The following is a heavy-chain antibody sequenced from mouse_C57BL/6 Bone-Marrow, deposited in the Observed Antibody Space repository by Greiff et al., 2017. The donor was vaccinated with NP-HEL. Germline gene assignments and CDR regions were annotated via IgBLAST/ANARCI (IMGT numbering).Heavy chain of an antibody. D-gene: IGHD2-2*01. Sequence: VQLQQSGPGLAKPSQTLSLTCSVTGYSITSDYWNWVRKFPGNKLEYMGYISSSGSTYYNPSLKSRISITRDTSKNQYYQQSNSVTTENTATYYGARSPLWLRRNYYAMDYWGQGTAVTVSS. CDR3: ARSPLWLRRNYYAMDY. V-gene: IGHV3-8*01. J-gene: IGHJ4*01. CDR2: ISSSGST. CDR1: GYSITSDY.